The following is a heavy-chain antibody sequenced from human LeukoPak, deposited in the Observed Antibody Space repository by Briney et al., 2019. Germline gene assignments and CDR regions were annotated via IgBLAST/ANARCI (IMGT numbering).Heavy chain of an antibody. CDR3: ARGVRRVYSSSWYRGVWFDP. J-gene: IGHJ5*02. D-gene: IGHD6-13*01. CDR1: GGTFSSYA. Sequence: SVKVSCKASGGTFSSYAISWVRQAPGQGLEWMGGIIPIFGTANYAQKFQGRVTITADKSTSTAYMELSRLRSDDTAVYYCARGVRRVYSSSWYRGVWFDPWGQGTLVTVSS. V-gene: IGHV1-69*06. CDR2: IIPIFGTA.